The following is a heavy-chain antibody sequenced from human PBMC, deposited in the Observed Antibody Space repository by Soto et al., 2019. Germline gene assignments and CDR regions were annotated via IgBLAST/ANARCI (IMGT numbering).Heavy chain of an antibody. CDR1: GFTFNNYG. D-gene: IGHD4-4*01. Sequence: QVQLVESGGGVVQPGRSLRLSCAASGFTFNNYGIHWVRQAPGKGLEWAAVIWYDGTNQYYADSVQGRFTISRDNSKNTVYLQMNSLSAEDTAVYYCARDGVQERDPKYSSGGIDYWGQGNLVTVSS. V-gene: IGHV3-33*01. CDR2: IWYDGTNQ. CDR3: ARDGVQERDPKYSSGGIDY. J-gene: IGHJ4*02.